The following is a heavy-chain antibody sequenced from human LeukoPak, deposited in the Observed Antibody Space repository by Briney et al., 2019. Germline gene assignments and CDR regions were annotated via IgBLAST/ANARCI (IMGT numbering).Heavy chain of an antibody. CDR3: ARDVHGDYGSGWFDP. CDR1: GGTFNNSA. D-gene: IGHD4-17*01. Sequence: SVKVSCKTSGGTFNNSAISWVRQAPGQGLEWLGGIMPLFGTAGYAQKFQGRVTITKDESTRTVYLELTSLTSDDTAVYYCARDVHGDYGSGWFDPWGQGTLVSGSS. V-gene: IGHV1-69*05. J-gene: IGHJ5*02. CDR2: IMPLFGTA.